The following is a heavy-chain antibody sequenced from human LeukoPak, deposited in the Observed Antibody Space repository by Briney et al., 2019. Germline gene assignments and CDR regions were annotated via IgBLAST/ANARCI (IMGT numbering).Heavy chain of an antibody. CDR3: VRGAYYAAY. V-gene: IGHV3-7*01. CDR2: IKQDGSEK. CDR1: GFTISDYW. Sequence: GSLRLSCVASGFTISDYWMSWVRQTPGKGLEWVANIKQDGSEKHYVGSVKGRLNISRDNVKNALYLQMNSLRVEDTGVYYCVRGAYYAAYWGQGTLVTVSS. D-gene: IGHD2/OR15-2a*01. J-gene: IGHJ4*02.